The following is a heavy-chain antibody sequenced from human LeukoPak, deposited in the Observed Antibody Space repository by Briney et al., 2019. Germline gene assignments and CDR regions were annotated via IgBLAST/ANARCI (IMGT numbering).Heavy chain of an antibody. V-gene: IGHV5-51*01. J-gene: IGHJ5*02. Sequence: GESLKISCKGSGYSFTSYWIGWVRQMRGKGLEWMGILYPGDSDTRYSPSFQGQVTSSADKSISTAYLQWSSLKASDTAMYYCARRALGYSSGWGWFDPWGQGTLVTVSS. CDR1: GYSFTSYW. CDR3: ARRALGYSSGWGWFDP. CDR2: LYPGDSDT. D-gene: IGHD6-19*01.